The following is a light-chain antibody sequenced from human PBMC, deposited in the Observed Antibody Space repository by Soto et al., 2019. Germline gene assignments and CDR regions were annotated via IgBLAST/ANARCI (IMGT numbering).Light chain of an antibody. Sequence: EILLTQSPATLSLSPGESASLXXRASQSVPSRYLAWYQRKPGQAPRVXIFGASSRATGIPDRFIGTGSGTDFSLTISRLEPEDFAVYYCQQYGTSPVTFGQGTKVDIK. CDR1: QSVPSRY. J-gene: IGKJ1*01. CDR2: GAS. V-gene: IGKV3-20*01. CDR3: QQYGTSPVT.